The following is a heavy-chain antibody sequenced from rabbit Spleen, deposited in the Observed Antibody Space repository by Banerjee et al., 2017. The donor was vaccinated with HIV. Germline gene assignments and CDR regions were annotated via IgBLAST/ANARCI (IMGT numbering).Heavy chain of an antibody. J-gene: IGHJ6*01. D-gene: IGHD7-1*01. Sequence: QEQLVESGGDLVKPEGSLTLTCTASGFSFSYSYWICWVRQAPGKGLEWISCIAGSSSGFTYSATWAKGRFTISKASSTTVTLQMTTLTAVDTATYFCARDTGTSFSSYGMDLWGPGTLVTVS. CDR2: IAGSSSGFT. CDR3: ARDTGTSFSSYGMDL. V-gene: IGHV1S45*01. CDR1: GFSFSYSYW.